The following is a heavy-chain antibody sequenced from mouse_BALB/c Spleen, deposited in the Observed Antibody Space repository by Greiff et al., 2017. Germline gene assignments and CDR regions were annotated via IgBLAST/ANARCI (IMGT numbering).Heavy chain of an antibody. CDR2: ISSGGST. Sequence: EVKVEESGGGLVKPGGSLKLSCAASGFTFSSYAMSWVRQTPEKRLEWVASISSGGSTYYPDSVKGRFTISRDNARNILYLQMSSLRSEDTAMYYCARGQDYFYAMDYWGQGTSVTVSS. J-gene: IGHJ4*01. CDR1: GFTFSSYA. V-gene: IGHV5-6-5*01. CDR3: ARGQDYFYAMDY. D-gene: IGHD1-1*01.